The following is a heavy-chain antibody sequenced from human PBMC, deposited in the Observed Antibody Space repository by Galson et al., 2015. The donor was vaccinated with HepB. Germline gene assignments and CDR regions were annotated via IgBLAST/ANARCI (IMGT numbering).Heavy chain of an antibody. J-gene: IGHJ4*02. V-gene: IGHV3-15*01. D-gene: IGHD6-19*01. Sequence: SCAASGFTFSNAWMSWVRQAPGKGLEWVGRIKSKTDGGTTDYAAPVKGRFTISRDDSKNTLYLQMNSLKTEDTAVYYCTTEQWLVGPFDYWGQGTLVTVSS. CDR2: IKSKTDGGTT. CDR1: GFTFSNAW. CDR3: TTEQWLVGPFDY.